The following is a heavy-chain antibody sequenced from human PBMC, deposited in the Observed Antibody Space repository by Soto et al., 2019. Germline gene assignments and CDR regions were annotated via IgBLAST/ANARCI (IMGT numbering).Heavy chain of an antibody. CDR2: ISYDGSNK. J-gene: IGHJ6*02. Sequence: QVQLVESGGGVVQPGRSLRLSCAASGFTFNRYGMHWVRQPPGKGLEWVAVISYDGSNKYYADSVKGRFAISRDNSKNTLYLQMNSLRVEDTAVYYCARTRASFDYYFYYGMDVWGQGTTVTVSS. V-gene: IGHV3-30*03. CDR1: GFTFNRYG. CDR3: ARTRASFDYYFYYGMDV.